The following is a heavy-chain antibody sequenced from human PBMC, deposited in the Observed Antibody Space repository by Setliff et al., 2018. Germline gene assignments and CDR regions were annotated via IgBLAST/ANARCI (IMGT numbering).Heavy chain of an antibody. CDR1: GGSIDSHY. CDR3: TVYNTGSSKDHY. D-gene: IGHD2-8*02. Sequence: SETLSLTCSFSGGSIDSHYWSWIRQPPGKGLEWIGSIYYSGNTNYNPSLKSRVTISVDTSKNQFSLKLSSVTAADTALYYCTVYNTGSSKDHYWGQGTAVTVSS. V-gene: IGHV4-59*03. CDR2: IYYSGNT. J-gene: IGHJ4*02.